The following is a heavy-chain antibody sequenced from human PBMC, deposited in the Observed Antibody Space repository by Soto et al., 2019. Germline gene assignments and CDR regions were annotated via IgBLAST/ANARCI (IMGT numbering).Heavy chain of an antibody. CDR3: ARARWHIGVVTGYYFDY. CDR2: ITSSGSTI. D-gene: IGHD2-21*02. Sequence: AETLSLTCTVSGGSVSSGSYYMSWIRQAQGKGLEWVSYITSSGSTIYYADSVKGRFTISRDNSKNTLYLQMNSLRAEDTAVYYCARARWHIGVVTGYYFDYWGQGTLITVSS. CDR1: GGSVSSGSYY. J-gene: IGHJ4*02. V-gene: IGHV3-11*04.